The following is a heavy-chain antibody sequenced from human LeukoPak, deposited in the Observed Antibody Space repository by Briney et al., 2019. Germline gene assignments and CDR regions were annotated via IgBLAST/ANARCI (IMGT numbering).Heavy chain of an antibody. Sequence: GGSLRLSCAASGFTFSSYWMRWVRQAPGKGLEWVANIKQDGSEKYYVDSVKGRFTISRDNAKNSLYLQMNSLRAEDTAVYYCARDKDIVVVVAATRYYYYYMDVWGKGTTVTVSS. D-gene: IGHD2-15*01. CDR2: IKQDGSEK. J-gene: IGHJ6*03. CDR3: ARDKDIVVVVAATRYYYYYMDV. V-gene: IGHV3-7*01. CDR1: GFTFSSYW.